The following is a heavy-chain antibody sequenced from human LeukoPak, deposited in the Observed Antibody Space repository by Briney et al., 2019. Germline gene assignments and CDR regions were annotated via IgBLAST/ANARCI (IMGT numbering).Heavy chain of an antibody. Sequence: PGGSLRLSCAASAFTVSGNYMSWVRQAPGKGLGWVSAIYSAGNTYYADSVKGRFTISRDNSKNTLYLQMNSLRAEDTAVYYCASSYCGGTLCYDHYWGHGTLVTVSS. J-gene: IGHJ4*01. D-gene: IGHD2-21*01. CDR2: IYSAGNT. CDR1: AFTVSGNY. CDR3: ASSYCGGTLCYDHY. V-gene: IGHV3-53*01.